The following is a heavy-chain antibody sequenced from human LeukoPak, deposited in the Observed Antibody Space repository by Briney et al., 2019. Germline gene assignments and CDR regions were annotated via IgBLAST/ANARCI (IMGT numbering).Heavy chain of an antibody. Sequence: GGSLRLSCAASGFTFSSYAMHWVRQAPGKGLEWVAVISYDGSNKYYADSVRGRFTISRDNSKNSLYLQMNSLRAEDTAVYYCARDGGYCSGGSCYLADYWGQGTLVTVSS. CDR1: GFTFSSYA. CDR2: ISYDGSNK. CDR3: ARDGGYCSGGSCYLADY. D-gene: IGHD2-15*01. J-gene: IGHJ4*02. V-gene: IGHV3-30-3*01.